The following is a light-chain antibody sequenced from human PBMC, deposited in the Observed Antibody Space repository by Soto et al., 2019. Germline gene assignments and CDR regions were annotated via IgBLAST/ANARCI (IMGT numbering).Light chain of an antibody. CDR2: EDI. V-gene: IGLV2-23*01. CDR3: CSYAGGASVV. J-gene: IGLJ2*01. Sequence: QSALTQPASVSGSPGQSITISCTGTSSDIGRYNLVSWYQQHPGKAPKLIIYEDIERPSGVSDLFSGSKSGNTASLTISGLQTEDEAEYYCCSYAGGASVVFGGGTKLTVL. CDR1: SSDIGRYNL.